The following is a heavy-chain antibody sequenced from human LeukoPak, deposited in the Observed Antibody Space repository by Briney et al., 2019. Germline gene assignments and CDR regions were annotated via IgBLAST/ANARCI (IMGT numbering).Heavy chain of an antibody. Sequence: KSGGSLRLSCAASGFAFSDFYLAWIRQAPGKGLEWVSHISGSGNTIYYADSVKGRFTISRDNAKNSVHLQMNSLRAEDTAVYYCARFSYYYNISGCVTDYWGQATLVTVSS. V-gene: IGHV3-11*01. CDR2: ISGSGNTI. J-gene: IGHJ4*02. D-gene: IGHD3-22*01. CDR3: ARFSYYYNISGCVTDY. CDR1: GFAFSDFY.